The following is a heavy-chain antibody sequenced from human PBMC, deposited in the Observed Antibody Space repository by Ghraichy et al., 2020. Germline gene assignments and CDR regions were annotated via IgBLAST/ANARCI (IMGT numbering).Heavy chain of an antibody. CDR2: INHSGST. CDR1: GGSFSGYY. V-gene: IGHV4-34*01. Sequence: SETLSLTCAVYGGSFSGYYWSWIRQPPGKGLEWIGGINHSGSTNYNPSLKSRVTISVDTSKNQFSLKLSSVPAADTAAFYCGGGDYGYYYYGMDVWGQGTTVTVSS. D-gene: IGHD4-17*01. J-gene: IGHJ6*02. CDR3: GGGDYGYYYYGMDV.